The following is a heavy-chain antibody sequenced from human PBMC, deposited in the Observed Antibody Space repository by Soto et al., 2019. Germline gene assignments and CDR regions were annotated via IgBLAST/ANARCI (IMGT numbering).Heavy chain of an antibody. Sequence: QVQLQESGPGLVKPSQTLSLTCTVSGGSITSGGYYWSWIRQHPGKGLEWIGYIYYSGSTYYHPSLKSRVTISVDTSKNQFSLQLSSVTAADKAVYYCARVGSRGFYGDYETLFDYWGQGTLVTVSS. D-gene: IGHD4-17*01. CDR1: GGSITSGGYY. CDR2: IYYSGST. CDR3: ARVGSRGFYGDYETLFDY. V-gene: IGHV4-31*03. J-gene: IGHJ4*02.